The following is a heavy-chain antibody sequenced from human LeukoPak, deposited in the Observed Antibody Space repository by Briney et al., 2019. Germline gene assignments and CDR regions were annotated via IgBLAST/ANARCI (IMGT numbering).Heavy chain of an antibody. CDR1: GGFISSYY. J-gene: IGHJ4*02. Sequence: TSETLSLTCTVSGGFISSYYWSWIRQPPGKGLEWIGFISYSGSTYYNPSLKSRVTMSVDTSKNQFSLNLRSVTAADTAVYYCARDRYSYGFWGQGILVTVSS. CDR2: ISYSGST. CDR3: ARDRYSYGF. V-gene: IGHV4-59*01. D-gene: IGHD5-18*01.